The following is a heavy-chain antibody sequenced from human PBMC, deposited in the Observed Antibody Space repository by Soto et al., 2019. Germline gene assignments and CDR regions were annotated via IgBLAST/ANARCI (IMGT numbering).Heavy chain of an antibody. D-gene: IGHD3-22*01. CDR2: TYHSGRT. CDR3: ARRHYYDSSGYADALDI. Sequence: QVHLQESGPGLVEPSQTLSLTCTVSGDSISSGDYYWSWIRQSPDKGLAWIGYTYHSGRTYYKPSLKSRVTISADTSKTQFSLKLSSVTAADTAVYYCARRHYYDSSGYADALDIWGQGTSVTVSS. CDR1: GDSISSGDYY. J-gene: IGHJ3*02. V-gene: IGHV4-30-4*01.